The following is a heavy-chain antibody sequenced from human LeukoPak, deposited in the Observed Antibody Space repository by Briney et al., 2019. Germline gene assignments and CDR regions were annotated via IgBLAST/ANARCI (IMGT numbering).Heavy chain of an antibody. V-gene: IGHV3-30*02. J-gene: IGHJ4*02. CDR3: AKRGTVHVVDTAMAGGLSFDY. CDR2: IRYDGSNK. D-gene: IGHD5-18*01. Sequence: PGGSLRLSCAASGFTFSSYGMHWVRQAPGKGLDWVAFIRYDGSNKYYADSVKGRFTISRDNSKNTLYLQMNSLRAEDTAVYYCAKRGTVHVVDTAMAGGLSFDYWGQGTPVTVSS. CDR1: GFTFSSYG.